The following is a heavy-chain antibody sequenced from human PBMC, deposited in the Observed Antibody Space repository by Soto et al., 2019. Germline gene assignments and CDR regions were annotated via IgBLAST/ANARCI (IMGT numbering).Heavy chain of an antibody. D-gene: IGHD2-15*01. V-gene: IGHV3-7*05. Sequence: EVQLVESGGGLVQPGGSLRLSCAASGFTFNNYYMVWVRQAPGRGLEWVANINQDGSAKYYVDSVKGRFTISRDNAKISLYLQIHSLRAEDTATYYCGRGFGGTHWGQGSLVTVSS. J-gene: IGHJ4*02. CDR2: INQDGSAK. CDR3: GRGFGGTH. CDR1: GFTFNNYY.